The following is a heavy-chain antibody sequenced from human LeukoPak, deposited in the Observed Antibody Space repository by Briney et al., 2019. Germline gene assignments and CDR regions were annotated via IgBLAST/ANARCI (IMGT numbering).Heavy chain of an antibody. Sequence: SETLSLTCTVSGGSISNYYWSWLRQPPGKGLEWIGYIYYSGSTNHNPSLKSRVTISVDTSKRQFSLKLSSVTAADTAVYYCARVDYYSMDVWGQGTTVTVSS. CDR2: IYYSGST. CDR1: GGSISNYY. J-gene: IGHJ6*03. CDR3: ARVDYYSMDV. V-gene: IGHV4-59*01.